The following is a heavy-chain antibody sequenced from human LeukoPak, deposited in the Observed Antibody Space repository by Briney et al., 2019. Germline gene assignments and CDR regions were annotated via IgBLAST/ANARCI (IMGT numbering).Heavy chain of an antibody. Sequence: ASVKVSCKASGGTFSSYAISWVRQAPGQGLEWMGRIIPIFGTANYAQKFQGRVTITTDESTGTAYMELSSLRSEDTAVYYCAREGIAVAGGVFLIDYWGQGTLVTASS. CDR1: GGTFSSYA. V-gene: IGHV1-69*05. CDR2: IIPIFGTA. D-gene: IGHD6-19*01. CDR3: AREGIAVAGGVFLIDY. J-gene: IGHJ4*02.